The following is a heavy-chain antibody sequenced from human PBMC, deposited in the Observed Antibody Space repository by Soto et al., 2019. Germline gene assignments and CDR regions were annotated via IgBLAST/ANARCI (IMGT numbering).Heavy chain of an antibody. V-gene: IGHV5-51*01. CDR1: GYSFTSYW. D-gene: IGHD3-3*01. CDR3: ARATLDHYDFWSGYYNYYGMDV. J-gene: IGHJ6*02. CDR2: IYPGDSDT. Sequence: PGESLKISCRGSGYSFTSYWIGWVRQMPGKGLEWMGIIYPGDSDTRYSPSFQGQVTISADKSISTAYLQWSSLKASDTAMYYCARATLDHYDFWSGYYNYYGMDVWGQGTTVTVSS.